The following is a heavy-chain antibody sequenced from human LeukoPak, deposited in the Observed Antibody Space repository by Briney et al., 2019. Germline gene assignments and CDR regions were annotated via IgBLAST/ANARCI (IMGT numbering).Heavy chain of an antibody. V-gene: IGHV1-69*13. J-gene: IGHJ5*02. CDR2: IIPIVGTA. CDR1: GGTFSSYA. Sequence: VASVKVSCKASGGTFSSYAISWVRQAPGQGLEWMGGIIPIVGTANYAQKFQGRVTITADESTSTAYMELSSLRSEDTAVYYCATFEYSSSSVASWFDPWGQGTLVTVSS. CDR3: ATFEYSSSSVASWFDP. D-gene: IGHD6-6*01.